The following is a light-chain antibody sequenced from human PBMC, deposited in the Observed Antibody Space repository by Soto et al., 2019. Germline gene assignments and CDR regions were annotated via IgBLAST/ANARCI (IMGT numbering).Light chain of an antibody. CDR1: SSDVGGYNY. CDR2: EVT. J-gene: IGLJ1*01. CDR3: SSYADSNSYV. Sequence: QSALTQHPSASGSPGQSVTISCTGTSSDVGGYNYVYWYQQHPGKAPKLMIYEVTKRPSGVTDRFSGSKSGNTASLTVSGLQAEDEADYYCSSYADSNSYVFGTGTKVTVL. V-gene: IGLV2-8*01.